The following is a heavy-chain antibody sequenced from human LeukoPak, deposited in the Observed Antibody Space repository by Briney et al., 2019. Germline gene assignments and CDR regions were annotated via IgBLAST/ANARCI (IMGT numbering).Heavy chain of an antibody. CDR2: INPKNGDT. J-gene: IGHJ6*03. Sequence: GASVKVSCKASGYTFSDNFMHWVRQAPGQGLEWMGWINPKNGDTNYAQKFQGRVTMTRDTSISTAYMELRSLRSDDTAVYYCARDGEQWLISIYYYYYMDVWGKGTTVTVSS. CDR3: ARDGEQWLISIYYYYYMDV. D-gene: IGHD6-19*01. V-gene: IGHV1-2*02. CDR1: GYTFSDNF.